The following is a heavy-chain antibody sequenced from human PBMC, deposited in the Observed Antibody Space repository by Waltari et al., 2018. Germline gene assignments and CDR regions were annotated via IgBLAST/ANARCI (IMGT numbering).Heavy chain of an antibody. CDR2: IYSGGST. CDR3: ARESLDGYNGDAFDI. Sequence: EEQLVESGGGLVQPGDSLRVSCAASGFTVNSNHMTWVRQAPGKGVEGMSVIYSGGSTEYADSVKGRFIISRDSSENTLYLQMNSLRAEDTAVYYCARESLDGYNGDAFDIWGQGTMVTVSS. D-gene: IGHD2-21*01. CDR1: GFTVNSNH. J-gene: IGHJ3*02. V-gene: IGHV3-66*02.